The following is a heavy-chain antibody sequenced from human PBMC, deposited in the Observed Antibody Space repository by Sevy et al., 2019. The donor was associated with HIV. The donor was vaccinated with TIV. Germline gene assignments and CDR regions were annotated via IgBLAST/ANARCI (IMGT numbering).Heavy chain of an antibody. Sequence: GGSLRLSCAASGFTFSSYAMTWVRQAPGKGLEWVSSIGGSGRYTYYADSVTGRLSISRDNSKNTLYLQMNSLRAEDTAVYYCAKGFCSGESCPRGYYYYGLDVWGQRTTVTVSS. V-gene: IGHV3-23*01. D-gene: IGHD2-15*01. CDR3: AKGFCSGESCPRGYYYYGLDV. CDR2: IGGSGRYT. CDR1: GFTFSSYA. J-gene: IGHJ6*02.